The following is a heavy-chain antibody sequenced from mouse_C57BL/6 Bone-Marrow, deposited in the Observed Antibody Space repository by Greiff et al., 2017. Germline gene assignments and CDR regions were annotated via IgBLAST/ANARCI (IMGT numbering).Heavy chain of an antibody. J-gene: IGHJ1*03. Sequence: VKLVESGPELVKPGASVKLSCKASGYTFTSYDINWVQQRPGQGLEWIGWIYPRDGSTKYNEKFKGKATLTVDTSSSTAYMELHSLTSEDSAVYFCARDYGSSYWYFDVWGTGTTVTVSS. D-gene: IGHD1-1*01. CDR3: ARDYGSSYWYFDV. CDR2: IYPRDGST. CDR1: GYTFTSYD. V-gene: IGHV1-85*01.